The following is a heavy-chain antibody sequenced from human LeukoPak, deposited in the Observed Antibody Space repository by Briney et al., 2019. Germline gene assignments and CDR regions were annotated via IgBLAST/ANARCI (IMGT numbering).Heavy chain of an antibody. CDR3: AKGPRALDHSTHRFDY. D-gene: IGHD1-1*01. V-gene: IGHV3-23*01. Sequence: GGTLRLSCEASSFTFSDYGMSWVRQAPGKGLEWVAGISGSGADTYYADSVKGRFTVSRDNSRNTLFLQMDRLTVEDTALYYCAKGPRALDHSTHRFDYWGKGPLVTVSS. CDR1: SFTFSDYG. J-gene: IGHJ4*02. CDR2: ISGSGADT.